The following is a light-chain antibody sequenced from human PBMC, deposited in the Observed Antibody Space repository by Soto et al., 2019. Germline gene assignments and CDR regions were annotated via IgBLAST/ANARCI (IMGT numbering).Light chain of an antibody. Sequence: EIVITQSPATLSVSPGERATLSCRASQSVSTNFAWYQQKPGQAPRLLIYGASTRATGIPARFSGSGSGREFTLTISSLQSEDFAVYYCQQYGSSPGTFGQGTKVDIK. CDR2: GAS. CDR3: QQYGSSPGT. J-gene: IGKJ1*01. V-gene: IGKV3D-15*02. CDR1: QSVSTN.